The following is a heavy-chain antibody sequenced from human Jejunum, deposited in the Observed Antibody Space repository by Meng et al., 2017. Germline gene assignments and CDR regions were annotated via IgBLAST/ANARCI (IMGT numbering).Heavy chain of an antibody. D-gene: IGHD5-12*01. V-gene: IGHV3-23*01. CDR1: GFTFSTYA. J-gene: IGHJ4*02. CDR3: AKDLGSTGYESGLDY. CDR2: VSGDGATK. Sequence: EVQLLESGGGLVQPRGSLRLSCAASGFTFSTYAMSWVRQAPGRGLEWVSSVSGDGATKYYADSVKGRFTVSRDNSDNTLYLQMNSLRAEDTALYYCAKDLGSTGYESGLDYWGQGTRVTVSS.